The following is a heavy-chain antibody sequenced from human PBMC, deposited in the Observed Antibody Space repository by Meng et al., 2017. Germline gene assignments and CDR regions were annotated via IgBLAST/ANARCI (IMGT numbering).Heavy chain of an antibody. CDR3: ARPHYGSGSYQFHH. J-gene: IGHJ4*02. CDR1: GYSFTSYW. D-gene: IGHD3-10*01. V-gene: IGHV5-51*01. Sequence: KVSCKGSGYSFTSYWIGWVRQMPGKGLEWMGIIYPGDSDTSYSPSFQGQVTISADKSISTAYLQWSSLKSSDTAMYYCARPHYGSGSYQFHHWGQGTLVTVSS. CDR2: IYPGDSDT.